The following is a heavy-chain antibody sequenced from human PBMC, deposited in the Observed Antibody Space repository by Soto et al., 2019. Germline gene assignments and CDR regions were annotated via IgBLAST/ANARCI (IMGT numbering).Heavy chain of an antibody. CDR2: ISSSSSTI. J-gene: IGHJ6*02. CDR3: ARDNLYYYGSGRSDYGMDV. Sequence: GSLRLSCAASGFTFSSYSMNWVRQAPGKGLEWVSYISSSSSTIYYADSVKGRFTISRDNAKNSLYLQMNSLRDEDTAVYYCARDNLYYYGSGRSDYGMDVWGQGTTVTVSS. V-gene: IGHV3-48*02. D-gene: IGHD3-10*01. CDR1: GFTFSSYS.